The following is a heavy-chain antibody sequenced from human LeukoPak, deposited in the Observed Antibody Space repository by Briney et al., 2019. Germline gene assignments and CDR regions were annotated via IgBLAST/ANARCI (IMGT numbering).Heavy chain of an antibody. V-gene: IGHV4-59*01. D-gene: IGHD6-13*01. CDR2: IYYSGST. J-gene: IGHJ5*02. CDR1: GGSISSSY. CDR3: ARGYTYIAAAGSRFDP. Sequence: SETLSLTCTVSGGSISSSYWSWIRQPPGKGLEWIGYIYYSGSTNYNPSLKGRVTISVDTSKNQFSLKLSSVTAADTAVYYCARGYTYIAAAGSRFDPWGQGTLVTVSS.